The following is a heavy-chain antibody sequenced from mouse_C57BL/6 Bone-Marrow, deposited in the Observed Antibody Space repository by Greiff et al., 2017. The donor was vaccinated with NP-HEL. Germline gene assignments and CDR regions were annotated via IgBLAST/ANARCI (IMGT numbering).Heavy chain of an antibody. CDR2: IHPTRGST. V-gene: IGHV1-64*01. J-gene: IGHJ2*01. Sequence: QVQLQQPGAELVKPGASVKLSCKASGYTFTSYWMHWVKQRPGQGLEWIGMIHPTRGSTNYNEKFKSKATLTVDKSSSTAYMQLSSLTSEDSAVYYCNYGNYYFDYWGQGTTLTVSS. D-gene: IGHD2-1*01. CDR3: NYGNYYFDY. CDR1: GYTFTSYW.